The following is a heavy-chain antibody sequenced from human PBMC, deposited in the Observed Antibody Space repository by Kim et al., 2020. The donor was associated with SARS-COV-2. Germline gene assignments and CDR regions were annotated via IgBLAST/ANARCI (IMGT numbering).Heavy chain of an antibody. V-gene: IGHV3-43*02. J-gene: IGHJ6*02. CDR3: AKDIRPVTTSYYYYGMDV. D-gene: IGHD4-17*01. CDR1: GFTFDDYA. CDR2: ISGDGGST. Sequence: GGSLRLSCAASGFTFDDYAMHWVRQAPGKGLEWVSLISGDGGSTYYADSVKGRFTISRDNSKNSLYLQMNSLRTEDTALYYCAKDIRPVTTSYYYYGMDVWGQGTTVTVSS.